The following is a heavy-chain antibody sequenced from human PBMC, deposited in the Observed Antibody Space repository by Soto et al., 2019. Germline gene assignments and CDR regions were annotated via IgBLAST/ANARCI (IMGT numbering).Heavy chain of an antibody. V-gene: IGHV4-34*02. CDR1: GGSFTGYF. D-gene: IGHD3-3*01. CDR3: ARGNFWSGYDPSYYYYMDV. Sequence: QVQLQQWGAGLLKPSETLSLTCAVSGGSFTGYFWNWIRQTPGKGLEWIGQINQSGSTTYNPSLISRFTISVDRSKNQFSLGLNSVTPADTAVYYCARGNFWSGYDPSYYYYMDVWGKGTAVSASS. CDR2: INQSGST. J-gene: IGHJ6*03.